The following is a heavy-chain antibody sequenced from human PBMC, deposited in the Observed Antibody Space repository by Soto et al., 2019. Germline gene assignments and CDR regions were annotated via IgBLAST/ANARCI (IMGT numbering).Heavy chain of an antibody. V-gene: IGHV3-9*01. J-gene: IGHJ4*02. CDR2: ISWNGDAT. D-gene: IGHD3-10*01. CDR3: ANLPLYGSGFDC. Sequence: EVQLVESGGALVQPGGSLRLSCTASGFTFDDYAIHWVRQAPGKGLEWISGISWNGDATGYADSVKGRFTISRDNAKNSLYLQMNSLRTEDTAMYFCANLPLYGSGFDCWGQETLVTVAS. CDR1: GFTFDDYA.